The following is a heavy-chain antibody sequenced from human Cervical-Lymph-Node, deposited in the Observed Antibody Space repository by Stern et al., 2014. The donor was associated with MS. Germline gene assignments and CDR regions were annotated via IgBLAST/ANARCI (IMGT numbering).Heavy chain of an antibody. Sequence: QLQLQESGPGLVKPSQTLSLTCTVSGGSISSGDYYWSWIRQPPGKGLEWIGYIYYSVSTYYIPSLKSRVTISVDTSKNQCSLKLSSVTAADTAVYYCASANCSSTSCPNWFDPWGQGTLVTVSS. D-gene: IGHD2-2*01. CDR3: ASANCSSTSCPNWFDP. J-gene: IGHJ5*02. CDR1: GGSISSGDYY. CDR2: IYYSVST. V-gene: IGHV4-30-4*01.